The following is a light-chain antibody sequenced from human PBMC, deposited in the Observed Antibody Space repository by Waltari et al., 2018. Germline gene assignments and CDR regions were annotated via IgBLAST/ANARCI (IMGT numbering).Light chain of an antibody. J-gene: IGLJ2*01. CDR3: CSFRRGNTFL. Sequence: QAALTQPPAVSKSLGQSVTISCTGTSSDVGAYDDVSWYQQYPGTVPRLLIYNIYKRSSGVADRFSGSKSGKTASLTISGLQAEDEADYYCCSFRRGNTFLFGGGTRVTVL. V-gene: IGLV2-11*01. CDR1: SSDVGAYDD. CDR2: NIY.